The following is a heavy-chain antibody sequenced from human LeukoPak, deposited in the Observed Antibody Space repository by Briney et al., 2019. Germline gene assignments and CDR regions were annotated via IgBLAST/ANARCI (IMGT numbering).Heavy chain of an antibody. J-gene: IGHJ4*02. Sequence: PSETLSLTCTVSGGSISSSYYYWGWIRQPPGKGLEWIGSIYYSGSTYCNPSLKSRVTMSVDTSKNQFSLKLSSVTAADTAVYYCARARSSSWYDYFDYWGQGTLVTVSS. CDR1: GGSISSSYYY. CDR2: IYYSGST. D-gene: IGHD6-13*01. CDR3: ARARSSSWYDYFDY. V-gene: IGHV4-39*07.